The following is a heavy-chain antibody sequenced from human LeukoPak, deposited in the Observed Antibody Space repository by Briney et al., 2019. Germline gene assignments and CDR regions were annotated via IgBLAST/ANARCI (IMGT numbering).Heavy chain of an antibody. CDR1: GFTFSSYR. CDR3: ARDSYYDFWRSVYNSYMAV. J-gene: IGHJ6*03. V-gene: IGHV3-21*01. D-gene: IGHD3-3*01. Sequence: PGGSLRLSCAASGFTFSSYRMNWVRQAPGKGLEWVSSISRSGNTSYAASLKGRLTTSRDNAKNSLYLEMHSLRAEDTAIYYCARDSYYDFWRSVYNSYMAVWGKGTTVTVSS. CDR2: ISRSGNT.